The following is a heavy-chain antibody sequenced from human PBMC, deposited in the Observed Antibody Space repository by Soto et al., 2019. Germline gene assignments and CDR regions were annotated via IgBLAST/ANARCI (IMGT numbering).Heavy chain of an antibody. J-gene: IGHJ4*02. CDR2: IFYNGKT. Sequence: SETLSLTCTVTGGSVFSSSSYWAWIRQSPGKGLEWIGQIFYNGKTYYSPSLGSRVTMSVDSSNNLFSLSLRSVTAADTALYYCARLGGITEFSGPWYQFEQWGRGILATVYS. D-gene: IGHD2-2*01. V-gene: IGHV4-39*01. CDR3: ARLGGITEFSGPWYQFEQ. CDR1: GGSVFSSSSY.